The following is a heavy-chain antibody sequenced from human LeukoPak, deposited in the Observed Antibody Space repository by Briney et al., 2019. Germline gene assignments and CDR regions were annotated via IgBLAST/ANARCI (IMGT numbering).Heavy chain of an antibody. CDR3: ARGYSGRMGFDY. V-gene: IGHV3-23*01. CDR1: GFTFSSYA. J-gene: IGHJ4*02. Sequence: HPGGSLRLSCAASGFTFSSYAMSWVRQAPGKGLEWVSAISGSGGSTCYADSVKGRFTISRDNSKNTLYLQMNSLRAEDTAVYYCARGYSGRMGFDYWGQGTLVTVSS. D-gene: IGHD2-15*01. CDR2: ISGSGGST.